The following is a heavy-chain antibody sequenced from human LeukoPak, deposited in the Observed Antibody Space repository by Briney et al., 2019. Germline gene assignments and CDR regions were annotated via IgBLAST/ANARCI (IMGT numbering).Heavy chain of an antibody. CDR3: ARLVRELSIGAYYYYMDV. D-gene: IGHD1-7*01. V-gene: IGHV4-39*01. CDR2: IYYSGST. CDR1: GGSISSSSYY. J-gene: IGHJ6*03. Sequence: SETLSLTCTVSGGSISSSSYYWGWIRPPPGKGLEWIGSIYYSGSTYYNPSLKSRVTISVDTSKNQFSLKLSSVTAADTAVYYCARLVRELSIGAYYYYMDVWGKGTTVTVSS.